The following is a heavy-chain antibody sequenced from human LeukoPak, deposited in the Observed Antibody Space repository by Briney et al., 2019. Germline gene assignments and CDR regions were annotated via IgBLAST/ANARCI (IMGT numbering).Heavy chain of an antibody. CDR3: ARATPQRAAYYGSGGYKTRGGPFDY. CDR2: INHSGST. CDR1: GGSFSGYY. D-gene: IGHD3-10*01. J-gene: IGHJ4*02. Sequence: SETLSLTCAVYGGSFSGYYWSWIRQPPGKGLEWIGEINHSGSTNYNPSLKSRVTISVDTSKNQFSLKLSSVTAADTAVYYCARATPQRAAYYGSGGYKTRGGPFDYWGQGTLVTVSS. V-gene: IGHV4-34*01.